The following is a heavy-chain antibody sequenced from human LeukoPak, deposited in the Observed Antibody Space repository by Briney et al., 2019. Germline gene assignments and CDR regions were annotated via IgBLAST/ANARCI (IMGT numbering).Heavy chain of an antibody. CDR2: INPNSGGT. V-gene: IGHV1-2*02. Sequence: ASVKVSCKASGYTFTGYYMHWVRQAPGQGLEWMGWINPNSGGTNYAQKFQGRVTMTRDTSISTAYMELSRLRSDDTAVYCCASMMVESTMIVVGDYWGQGTLVTVSS. D-gene: IGHD3-22*01. CDR3: ASMMVESTMIVVGDY. CDR1: GYTFTGYY. J-gene: IGHJ4*02.